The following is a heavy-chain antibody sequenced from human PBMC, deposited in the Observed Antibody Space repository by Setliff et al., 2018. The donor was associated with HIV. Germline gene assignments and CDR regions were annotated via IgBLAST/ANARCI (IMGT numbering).Heavy chain of an antibody. D-gene: IGHD3-10*01. CDR2: IYYRGSA. CDR3: ARARGPPLPVLDL. V-gene: IGHV4-34*01. Sequence: PSETLSLTCAVYGGSFSGYYWGWVRQPPGKGLEWIGIIYYRGSAYYDRSLKSRVTLSVDTSKNSFSLNLTSVTAADTAVYFCARARGPPLPVLDLWGQGTLVTVSS. CDR1: GGSFSGYY. J-gene: IGHJ5*02.